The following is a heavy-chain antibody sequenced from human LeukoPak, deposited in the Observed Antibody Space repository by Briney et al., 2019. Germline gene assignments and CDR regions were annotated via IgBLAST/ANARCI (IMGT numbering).Heavy chain of an antibody. CDR2: ISSSSSYI. Sequence: GGSLRLSCAASGFTFSSYSMNWVRQAPGKGLEWVSSISSSSSYIYYADSVKGRFTISRDNAKNSLYLQMNSLRAEDTAVYYCARERAYDYGDYFDYWGQGTLVTVSS. J-gene: IGHJ4*02. CDR1: GFTFSSYS. CDR3: ARERAYDYGDYFDY. V-gene: IGHV3-21*01. D-gene: IGHD4-17*01.